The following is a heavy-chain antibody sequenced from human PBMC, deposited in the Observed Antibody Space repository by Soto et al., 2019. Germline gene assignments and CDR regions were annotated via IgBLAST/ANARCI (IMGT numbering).Heavy chain of an antibody. J-gene: IGHJ4*01. Sequence: GESLKISCKGSGYTFATYWIGWLRQTPGNGLAGMGIIYPGDSDTRYSPSFQGHVTISTDNCISTAYLQWTSLQASVPAWYYFPRQTPVVPVFDYWGQGTPVTVP. CDR3: PRQTPVVPVFDY. CDR1: GYTFATYW. V-gene: IGHV5-51*01. CDR2: IYPGDSDT. D-gene: IGHD2-21*02.